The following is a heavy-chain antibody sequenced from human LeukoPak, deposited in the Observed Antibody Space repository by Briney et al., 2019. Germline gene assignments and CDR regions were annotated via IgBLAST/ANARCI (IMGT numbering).Heavy chain of an antibody. D-gene: IGHD3-10*01. CDR1: GFTFSSYV. CDR2: ISYDGSNK. Sequence: GESLKISCAVSGFTFSSYVMHWSRQAPGKGLEWVAVISYDGSNKYYADSVKGRFTISRDNSKNTLCLQMNSLRVEDTAVYYCVRGLKLLGPPEDYWGQGTLVTVSS. J-gene: IGHJ4*02. V-gene: IGHV3-30-3*01. CDR3: VRGLKLLGPPEDY.